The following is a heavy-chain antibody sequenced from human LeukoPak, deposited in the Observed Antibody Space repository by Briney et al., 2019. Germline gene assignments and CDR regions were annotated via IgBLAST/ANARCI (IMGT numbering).Heavy chain of an antibody. CDR3: ARHAPVQVYFDY. V-gene: IGHV4-38-2*01. Sequence: SETLSLTCAVSGYSISSGYYWGWIRQPPGKGLEWIGSIYHSGSTYYNPSLKSRVTISVDTSKNQFSLKLSSVTAADTAVYYCARHAPVQVYFDYWGQGTLVTVSS. D-gene: IGHD2-2*01. CDR1: GYSISSGYY. J-gene: IGHJ4*02. CDR2: IYHSGST.